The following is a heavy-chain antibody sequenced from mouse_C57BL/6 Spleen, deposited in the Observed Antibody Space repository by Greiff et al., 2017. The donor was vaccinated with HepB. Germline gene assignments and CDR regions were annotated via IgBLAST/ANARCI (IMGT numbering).Heavy chain of an antibody. CDR2: IDPSDSYT. Sequence: QVQLQQSGAELVMPGASVKLSRKASGYTFTSYWMHWVKQRPGQGLEWIGEIDPSDSYTNYNQKFKGKSTLTVDKSSSTAYMQLSSLTSEDSAVYYCARDFDYWGQGTTLTVSS. J-gene: IGHJ2*01. V-gene: IGHV1-69*01. CDR1: GYTFTSYW. CDR3: ARDFDY.